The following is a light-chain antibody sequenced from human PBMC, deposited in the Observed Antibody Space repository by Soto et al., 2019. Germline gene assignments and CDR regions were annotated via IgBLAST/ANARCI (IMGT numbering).Light chain of an antibody. CDR2: RTS. V-gene: IGKV3-20*01. Sequence: EIVLTQSAGTLSLSAGQRATLSCRASQSLSSIYLAWYQQNPGQAPRLLIYRTSSRATGIPDRFSGSGSETDFTLTISRLETDDSAVYYCQQYGSSPRTFGPGTKVDIK. CDR1: QSLSSIY. J-gene: IGKJ1*01. CDR3: QQYGSSPRT.